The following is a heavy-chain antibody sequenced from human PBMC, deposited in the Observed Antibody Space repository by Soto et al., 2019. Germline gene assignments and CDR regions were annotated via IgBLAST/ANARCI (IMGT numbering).Heavy chain of an antibody. D-gene: IGHD3-22*01. J-gene: IGHJ4*02. CDR1: GYSFTSYW. Sequence: GESLKISCNGSGYSFTSYWIGWVRQMPGKGLEWMGIIYPGDSDTRYSPSFQGQVTISADKSISTAYLQWSSLKASDTAMYYCARGYYDSSGYYSPVDYWGQGTLVTVSS. V-gene: IGHV5-51*01. CDR2: IYPGDSDT. CDR3: ARGYYDSSGYYSPVDY.